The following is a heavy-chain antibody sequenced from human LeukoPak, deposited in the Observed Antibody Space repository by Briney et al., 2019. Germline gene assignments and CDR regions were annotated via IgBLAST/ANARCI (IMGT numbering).Heavy chain of an antibody. Sequence: GGSLRLSCAASGFTFSSYEMNWVRQAPGKGLEWVSYISGGGSTIHYADLVKGRFTISRDNAKNSLYLQMNSLRVEDTAVYYCARCSLGRKIDYWGQGTLVAVSS. CDR3: ARCSLGRKIDY. V-gene: IGHV3-48*03. CDR1: GFTFSSYE. J-gene: IGHJ4*02. D-gene: IGHD3-16*01. CDR2: ISGGGSTI.